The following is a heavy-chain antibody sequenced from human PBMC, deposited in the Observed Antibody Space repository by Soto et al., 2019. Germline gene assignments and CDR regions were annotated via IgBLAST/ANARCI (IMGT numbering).Heavy chain of an antibody. D-gene: IGHD4-17*01. CDR3: ALTTPNWFDP. J-gene: IGHJ5*02. CDR1: GGSISSSSDY. CDR2: IYYSGST. V-gene: IGHV4-39*01. Sequence: SETLSLTCTVSGGSISSSSDYWGWIRQPPGKGLEWIGSIYYSGSTYYNPSLKSRVTISVDTSKNQFSLKLSSVTAADTAVYYCALTTPNWFDPWGQGTLVTVSS.